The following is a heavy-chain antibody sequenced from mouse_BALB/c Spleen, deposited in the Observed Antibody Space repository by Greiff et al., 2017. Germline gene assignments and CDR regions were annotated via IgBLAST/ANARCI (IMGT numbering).Heavy chain of an antibody. CDR3: ARGDPITTATFAY. CDR1: GYAFTNYL. Sequence: QVQLKESGAELVRPGTSVKVSCKASGYAFTNYLIEWVKQRPGQGLEWIGVINPGSGGTNYNEKFKGKATLTADKSSSTAYMQLSSLTSDDSAVYFCARGDPITTATFAYWGQGTLVTVSA. J-gene: IGHJ3*01. CDR2: INPGSGGT. D-gene: IGHD1-2*01. V-gene: IGHV1-54*01.